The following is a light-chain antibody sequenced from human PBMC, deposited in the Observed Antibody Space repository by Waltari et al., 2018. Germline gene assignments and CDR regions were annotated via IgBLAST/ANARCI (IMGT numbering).Light chain of an antibody. V-gene: IGLV3-9*01. J-gene: IGLJ2*01. CDR1: NIGGKN. Sequence: SYDLTQPFSVSVALGQTATISCKEDNIGGKNVHWYQQKPGKAPVVVSFRESNRPSGMPDRFSGYNSGNTATLAISGAQPGDEADYYCQVWDKSTVKFGGGTKLTVL. CDR3: QVWDKSTVK. CDR2: RES.